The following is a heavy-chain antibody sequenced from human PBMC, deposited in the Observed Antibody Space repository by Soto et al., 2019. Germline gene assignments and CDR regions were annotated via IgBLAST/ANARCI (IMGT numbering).Heavy chain of an antibody. CDR2: IIPIFGTA. CDR1: GGTFSSYA. D-gene: IGHD5-12*01. CDR3: ARDRGTGWLQLQGDLDY. J-gene: IGHJ4*02. V-gene: IGHV1-69*13. Sequence: ASVNVSCKASGGTFSSYAISWVRQAPGQGLEWMGGIIPIFGTANYAQKFQGRVTITADESTSTAYMELSSLRSEDTAVYYCARDRGTGWLQLQGDLDYWGQGTLVTVSS.